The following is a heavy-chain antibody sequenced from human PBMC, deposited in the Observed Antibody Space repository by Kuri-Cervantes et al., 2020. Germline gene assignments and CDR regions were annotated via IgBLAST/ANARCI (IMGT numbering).Heavy chain of an antibody. J-gene: IGHJ4*02. CDR3: ARGPRRSTFDY. CDR2: IYHSGST. D-gene: IGHD2-15*01. CDR1: GYSISSNYY. Sequence: SETLSLTCAVVGYSISSNYYWGWIRQPPGKGLEWIGSIYHSGSTYYNPSLKSRLTISVDTSKNQFSLKLSSVTAADTAVYYCARGPRRSTFDYWGQGTLVTVSS. V-gene: IGHV4-38-2*01.